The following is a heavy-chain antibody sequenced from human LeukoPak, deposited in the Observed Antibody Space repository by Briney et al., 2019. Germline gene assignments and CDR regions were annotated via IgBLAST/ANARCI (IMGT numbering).Heavy chain of an antibody. Sequence: PSETLSLTCTVSGGSISSYYWSWIRQPPGKGLEWIGYIYYSGSTNYNPSLKSRVTISVDTSKNQFSLKLSSVTAADTAVYYCARYSRSRGPDYWGQGTLVTVSS. D-gene: IGHD2-21*01. CDR3: ARYSRSRGPDY. J-gene: IGHJ4*02. V-gene: IGHV4-59*01. CDR2: IYYSGST. CDR1: GGSISSYY.